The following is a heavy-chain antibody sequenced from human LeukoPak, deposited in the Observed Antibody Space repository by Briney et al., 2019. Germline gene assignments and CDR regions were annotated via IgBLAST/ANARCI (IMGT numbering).Heavy chain of an antibody. CDR3: ARDAAEEVADRTYYFDY. J-gene: IGHJ4*02. D-gene: IGHD6-19*01. CDR2: IYTSGST. V-gene: IGHV4-4*07. CDR1: GGSISSYY. Sequence: PSGTLSLTCTVSGGSISSYYWSWIRQPAGKGLEWIGRIYTSGSTNYNPSLKSRVTMSVDTSKNQFSLKLSSVTAADTAVYYCARDAAEEVADRTYYFDYWGQGTLVTVSS.